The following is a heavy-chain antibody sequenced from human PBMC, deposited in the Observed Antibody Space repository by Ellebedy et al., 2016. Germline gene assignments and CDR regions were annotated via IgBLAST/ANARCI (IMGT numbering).Heavy chain of an antibody. CDR3: ARGVGSGWFDP. CDR1: GFTFDDHA. V-gene: IGHV3-9*01. D-gene: IGHD2-15*01. Sequence: GGSLRLSCAASGFTFDDHAMHWVRQAPGKGLEWVSGISWNSGRIAYADSVKGRFTISRDNSKNTLYLQMNSLRAEDTAVYYCARGVGSGWFDPWGQGTLVTVSS. CDR2: ISWNSGRI. J-gene: IGHJ5*02.